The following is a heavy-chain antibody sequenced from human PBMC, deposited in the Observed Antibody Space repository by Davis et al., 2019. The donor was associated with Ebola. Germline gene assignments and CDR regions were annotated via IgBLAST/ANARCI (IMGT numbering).Heavy chain of an antibody. V-gene: IGHV3-48*02. Sequence: GESLKISCVTSGFTFTSYSFNWIRQTPGKGLEWIAHINTRGDARVYADSVRGRFTISRDDAANSLSLQMDSLKHEDTAVYYCVRDYLFAFDSWGQGTLVTVSS. CDR3: VRDYLFAFDS. J-gene: IGHJ4*02. D-gene: IGHD3-10*02. CDR2: INTRGDAR. CDR1: GFTFTSYS.